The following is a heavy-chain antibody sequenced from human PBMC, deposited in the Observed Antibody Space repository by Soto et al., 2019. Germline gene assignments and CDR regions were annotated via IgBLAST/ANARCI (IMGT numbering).Heavy chain of an antibody. CDR1: GGSISNGGYY. D-gene: IGHD3-10*01. Sequence: SETLSLTCTVSGGSISNGGYYWSWIRQHPGKGLEWIGYIYYSGSTYYNPSLKSRVTISVDTSKNQFSLKLSSVTAADTAVYYCARVGGFGATTIDYWGQGTLVTVS. CDR3: ARVGGFGATTIDY. J-gene: IGHJ4*02. CDR2: IYYSGST. V-gene: IGHV4-30-4*08.